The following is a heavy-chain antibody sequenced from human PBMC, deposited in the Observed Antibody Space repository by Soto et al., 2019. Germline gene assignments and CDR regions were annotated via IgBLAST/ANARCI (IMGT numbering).Heavy chain of an antibody. CDR2: IYSGGST. D-gene: IGHD2-15*01. J-gene: IGHJ4*02. CDR1: GFTVSSNY. Sequence: EVQLVESGGGLVQPGGSLRLSCAASGFTVSSNYMSWVRQAPGKGLEWVSVIYSGGSTYYADSVKGRFTISRHNSKNTLYLQINSLRAEDTAVYYCARVGGYCSGGSCYPSSVDYWGQGTLVTVSS. CDR3: ARVGGYCSGGSCYPSSVDY. V-gene: IGHV3-53*04.